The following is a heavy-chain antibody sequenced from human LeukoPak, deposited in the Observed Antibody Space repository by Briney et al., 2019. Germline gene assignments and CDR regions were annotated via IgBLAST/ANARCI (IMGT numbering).Heavy chain of an antibody. Sequence: SETLSLTCTVSGCSISNSGYYWGWIRQPPGKGREWIGNIYYSGSTDYNPSLKSRCTISVGTAKNHFSLKLSSVTTAENAVVYSAKTYYYDPSDVCGQGTLLTVSS. CDR2: IYYSGST. V-gene: IGHV4-39*02. CDR1: GCSISNSGYY. D-gene: IGHD3-22*01. CDR3: AKTYYYDPSDV. J-gene: IGHJ4*02.